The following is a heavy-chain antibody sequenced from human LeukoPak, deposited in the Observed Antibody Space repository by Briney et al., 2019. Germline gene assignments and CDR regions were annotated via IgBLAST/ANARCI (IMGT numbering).Heavy chain of an antibody. J-gene: IGHJ4*02. Sequence: PSVTVSCKASGYTFTTYYMHWVRQAPRQGLEWMGWINPNSGGTNYAQKLQGRVTMTTDTSTSTAYMELRSLRSDDTAVYYCAGDPGDYDILTGYFQGFDYWGQGTLVTVSS. V-gene: IGHV1-2*02. CDR3: AGDPGDYDILTGYFQGFDY. D-gene: IGHD3-9*01. CDR1: GYTFTTYY. CDR2: INPNSGGT.